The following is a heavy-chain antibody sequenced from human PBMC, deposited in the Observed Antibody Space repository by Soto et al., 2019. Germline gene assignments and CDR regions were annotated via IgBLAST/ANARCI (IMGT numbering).Heavy chain of an antibody. CDR1: GYTFTSSY. D-gene: IGHD2-8*02. J-gene: IGHJ6*02. Sequence: ASVKVSCKASGYTFTSSYIHWVRQAPGQGFEWMGIINPSGGGTSYSQKLQGRVTLARDTSTRTIYMELNSLRSEDTAVYYCARGPGASGLDVWGQGTTVTVSS. CDR2: INPSGGGT. V-gene: IGHV1-46*01. CDR3: ARGPGASGLDV.